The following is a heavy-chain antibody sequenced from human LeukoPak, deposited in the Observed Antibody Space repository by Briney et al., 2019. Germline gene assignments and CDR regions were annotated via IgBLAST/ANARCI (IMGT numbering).Heavy chain of an antibody. J-gene: IGHJ3*02. CDR3: AKMAARRRDAFDI. V-gene: IGHV4-34*01. CDR1: GGSFSGYY. CDR2: INHSGST. D-gene: IGHD6-6*01. Sequence: SETLSLTCAVYGGSFSGYYWSWIRQPPGKGLEWIGEINHSGSTNYNPSLKSRVTISVDTSKNQFSLKLSSATAAETAVYYWAKMAARRRDAFDIWGQGTMVTVSS.